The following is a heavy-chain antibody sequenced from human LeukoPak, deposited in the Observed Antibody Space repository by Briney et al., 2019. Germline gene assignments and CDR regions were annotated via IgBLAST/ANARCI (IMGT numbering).Heavy chain of an antibody. CDR3: ASKVAGAGDDAFDI. Sequence: ASVKVSCKASGYTFTSYQINWVRQAPGQGLEWMGWINPNSGGTNYAQKFQGWVTMTRDTSISTAYMELSRLRSDDTAVYYCASKVAGAGDDAFDIWGQGTMVTVSS. CDR2: INPNSGGT. J-gene: IGHJ3*02. CDR1: GYTFTSYQ. V-gene: IGHV1-2*04. D-gene: IGHD6-19*01.